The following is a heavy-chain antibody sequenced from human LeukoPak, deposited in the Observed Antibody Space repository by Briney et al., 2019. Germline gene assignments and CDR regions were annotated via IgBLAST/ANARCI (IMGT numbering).Heavy chain of an antibody. V-gene: IGHV3-21*01. D-gene: IGHD2-2*01. J-gene: IGHJ4*02. CDR3: VRAGVSSTSPIDY. Sequence: GGSLRLSCVASGFTVSGNYMSWVRQAPGKGLEWVSSISSRSSYIFYADSVKGRFNISRDNAKNSLYLQMNSLRAEDTVVYYCVRAGVSSTSPIDYWGRGTLVTVSS. CDR2: ISSRSSYI. CDR1: GFTVSGNY.